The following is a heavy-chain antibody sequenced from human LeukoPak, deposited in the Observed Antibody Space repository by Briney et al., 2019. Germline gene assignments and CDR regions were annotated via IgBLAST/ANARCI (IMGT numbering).Heavy chain of an antibody. CDR3: ARGPVALPNDRLSLFFDF. CDR2: VKHDGDI. Sequence: SETLSLTCAVYGASFNTYYWTWIRQSPDKGLEWIGEVKHDGDINVNPSLRSRVVMSVDASKNQFSLKMTSVTAADSAIYFCARGPVALPNDRLSLFFDFWGQGTLVTVSS. D-gene: IGHD2-8*01. V-gene: IGHV4-34*01. J-gene: IGHJ5*01. CDR1: GASFNTYY.